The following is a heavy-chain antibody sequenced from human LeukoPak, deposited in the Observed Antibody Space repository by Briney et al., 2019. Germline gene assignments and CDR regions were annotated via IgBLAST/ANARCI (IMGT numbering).Heavy chain of an antibody. CDR2: ISSSGGNT. D-gene: IGHD2/OR15-2a*01. J-gene: IGHJ4*02. Sequence: PGVSLTLSCAASGFTFNSFDLKWLCQAPGQGRECVSYISSSGGNTYYAESLQGRFTVSRDNAKNSLYLQMNSLRAEDTAVYYCAKGLLSDSWGQGPVVTVSS. CDR1: GFTFNSFD. CDR3: AKGLLSDS. V-gene: IGHV3-48*03.